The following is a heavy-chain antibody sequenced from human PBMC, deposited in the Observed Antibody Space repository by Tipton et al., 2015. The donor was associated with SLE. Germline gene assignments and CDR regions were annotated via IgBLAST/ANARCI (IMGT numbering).Heavy chain of an antibody. V-gene: IGHV4-34*01. CDR2: INHSGST. CDR3: ARPHCSGGSCLYPWAFDI. J-gene: IGHJ3*02. Sequence: TLSLTCAVYGGSFSGYYWSWIRQPPGKGLEWIGEINHSGSTNYNPSLKSRVTISVDTSKNQFSLKLRSVTAADTAVYYCARPHCSGGSCLYPWAFDIWGQGTMVAVSS. CDR1: GGSFSGYY. D-gene: IGHD2-15*01.